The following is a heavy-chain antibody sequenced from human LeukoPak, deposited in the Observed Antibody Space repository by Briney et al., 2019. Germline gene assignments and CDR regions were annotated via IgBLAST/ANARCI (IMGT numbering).Heavy chain of an antibody. Sequence: PSETLSLTCAVYGGSFSGYYWSWIRQPPEKGLEWIGEINHSGSTNYNPSLKSRVTISVDTSKNQFSLKLSSVTAADTAVYYCASSYSSGWYRPFDYWGQGTLVTVSS. D-gene: IGHD6-19*01. CDR2: INHSGST. CDR3: ASSYSSGWYRPFDY. J-gene: IGHJ4*02. CDR1: GGSFSGYY. V-gene: IGHV4-34*01.